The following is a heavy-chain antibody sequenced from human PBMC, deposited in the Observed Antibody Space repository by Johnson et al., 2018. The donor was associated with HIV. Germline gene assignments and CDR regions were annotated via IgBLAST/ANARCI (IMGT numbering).Heavy chain of an antibody. J-gene: IGHJ3*02. Sequence: QMLLVESGGGVVQPGKSLTLSCVGSGLSFSNFGIHWVRQAPGQGPEWVAVISFDGNLNKYADSVKGRFTISRDNAKNSLYLQMNSLRAEDTALYYCAKSAGWFSAFDIWGQGTMVTVSS. V-gene: IGHV3-30*18. CDR3: AKSAGWFSAFDI. CDR1: GLSFSNFG. D-gene: IGHD2-15*01. CDR2: ISFDGNLN.